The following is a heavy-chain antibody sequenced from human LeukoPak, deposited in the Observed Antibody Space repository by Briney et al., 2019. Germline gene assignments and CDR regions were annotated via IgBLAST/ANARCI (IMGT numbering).Heavy chain of an antibody. CDR1: GYTLTELS. V-gene: IGHV1-24*01. CDR2: FDPEDGET. J-gene: IGHJ4*02. CDR3: ATMVHSNKDEWDGGIPANVGYFDY. D-gene: IGHD3-10*01. Sequence: ASVKVSCKVSGYTLTELSMHWVRQAPGKGLEWMGGFDPEDGETIYAQKFQGRVTMTEDTSTDTAYMELSSLRSEDTAVYYCATMVHSNKDEWDGGIPANVGYFDYWGQGTLVTVSS.